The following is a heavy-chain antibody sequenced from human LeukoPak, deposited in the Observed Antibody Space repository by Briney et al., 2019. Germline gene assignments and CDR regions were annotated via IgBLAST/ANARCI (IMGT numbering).Heavy chain of an antibody. D-gene: IGHD3-3*01. Sequence: QPGGSLRLSCAPSGFTFSRHGMHWVRQAPGKGLEWVAIISNDGSREYYAHSVEGRFTISRDNSKNTLYLQMDSLRAEDTAVYYCARDRAWNYFDYWGQGTLVTVSS. CDR3: ARDRAWNYFDY. V-gene: IGHV3-30*03. CDR2: ISNDGSRE. J-gene: IGHJ4*02. CDR1: GFTFSRHG.